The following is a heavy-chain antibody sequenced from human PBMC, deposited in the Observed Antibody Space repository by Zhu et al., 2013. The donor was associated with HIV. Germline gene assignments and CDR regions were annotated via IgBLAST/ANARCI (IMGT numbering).Heavy chain of an antibody. D-gene: IGHD2-2*01. Sequence: QVQLVQSGAEVKKPGSSVKVSCKASGGTFSSYAISWVRQAPGQGLEWMGGIIPIFGTANYAQKFQGRVTITADESTSTAYMELSSLRSEDTAVYYCARSLGYCSSTSCAEFDYWGQGTLVTVSS. CDR1: GGTFSSYA. CDR2: IIPIFGTA. CDR3: ARSLGYCSSTSCAEFDY. J-gene: IGHJ4*02. V-gene: IGHV1-69*01.